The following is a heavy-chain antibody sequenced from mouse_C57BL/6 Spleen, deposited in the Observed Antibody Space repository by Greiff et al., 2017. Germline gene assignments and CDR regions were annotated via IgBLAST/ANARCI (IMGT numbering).Heavy chain of an antibody. J-gene: IGHJ2*01. V-gene: IGHV14-4*01. CDR3: TRGYYGSSYGYYFDY. CDR1: GFNIKDDY. D-gene: IGHD1-1*01. CDR2: IDPENGDT. Sequence: EVQLQQSGAELVRPGASVKLSCTASGFNIKDDYMHWVKQRPEQGLEWIGWIDPENGDTEYASKFQGKATITADTSSNTAYLQLSSLTSEDTAVYYCTRGYYGSSYGYYFDYWGQGTTLTVSS.